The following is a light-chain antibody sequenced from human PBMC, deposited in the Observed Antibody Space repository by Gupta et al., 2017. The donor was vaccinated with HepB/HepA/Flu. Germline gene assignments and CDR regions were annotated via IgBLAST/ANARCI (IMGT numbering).Light chain of an antibody. V-gene: IGLV1-44*01. J-gene: IGLJ3*02. CDR3: ASWDDSLNGWV. CDR1: SSNIGSNT. CDR2: SNN. Sequence: QSVLTQPPSASGTPGQRVTISCSGSSSNIGSNTVDWYKQFSGKAPKVLMNSNNERPSGVPDRFSGSKSGTSASLAIRGLQSEDEADYFCASWDDSLNGWVFGGGTRLTVL.